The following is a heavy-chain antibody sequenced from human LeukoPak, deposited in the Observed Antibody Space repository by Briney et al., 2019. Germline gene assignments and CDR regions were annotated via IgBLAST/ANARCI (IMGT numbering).Heavy chain of an antibody. Sequence: GGSLRLSCAASGFTLSSYWMSWVRQARGKGLEWVANIKEDGSEKYYVDSVKGRFTISRDNAKNSLYLQMNSLRAEDTAVYYCARERRVGDDWGQGTTVTVSS. V-gene: IGHV3-7*01. CDR3: ARERRVGDD. J-gene: IGHJ6*02. CDR1: GFTLSSYW. D-gene: IGHD1-26*01. CDR2: IKEDGSEK.